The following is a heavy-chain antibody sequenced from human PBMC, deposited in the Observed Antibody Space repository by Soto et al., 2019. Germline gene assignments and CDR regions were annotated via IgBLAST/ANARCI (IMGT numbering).Heavy chain of an antibody. CDR3: AIGIYEGSSGYYLDF. CDR2: RYEEGST. Sequence: AEPLSHTCTVFGECLRKRNYYWRCIREPPGKGLEWIVSRYEEGSTFNNPSLKGRVSVSINTTKKQFSLKMTSVTAAYKAVYYCAIGIYEGSSGYYLDFWGQGNLVTVSS. CDR1: GECLRKRNYY. D-gene: IGHD3-22*01. J-gene: IGHJ4*02. V-gene: IGHV4-39*01.